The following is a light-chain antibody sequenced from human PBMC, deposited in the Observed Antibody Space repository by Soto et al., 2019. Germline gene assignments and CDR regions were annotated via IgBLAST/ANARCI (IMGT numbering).Light chain of an antibody. CDR1: QSVSSSY. Sequence: EIVLTQSPGTLSLSPGERATLSCRASQSVSSSYLAWYQQKPGQAPRLLIYETSNRATGIPDRFSGSGSGADITLTISRLEPEDFAVYYCQQYGSSSMYTFGQGTKLEIK. J-gene: IGKJ2*01. CDR3: QQYGSSSMYT. V-gene: IGKV3-20*01. CDR2: ETS.